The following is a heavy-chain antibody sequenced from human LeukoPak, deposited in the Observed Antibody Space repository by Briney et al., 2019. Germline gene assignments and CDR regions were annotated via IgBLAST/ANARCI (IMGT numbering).Heavy chain of an antibody. CDR1: GGSISSYY. V-gene: IGHV4-4*07. CDR3: ARGGSTSYYYYYMDV. Sequence: SETLSLTCTVSGGSISSYYWSWIRQPAGTGLEWIGRIYTSGSTNYNPSLKSRVTMSVDTSKNQFSLKLSSVTAADTAVYYCARGGSTSYYYYYMDVWGKGTTVTVSS. J-gene: IGHJ6*03. D-gene: IGHD2-2*01. CDR2: IYTSGST.